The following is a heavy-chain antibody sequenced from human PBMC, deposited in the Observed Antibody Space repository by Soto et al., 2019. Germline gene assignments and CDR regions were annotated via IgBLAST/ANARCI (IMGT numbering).Heavy chain of an antibody. V-gene: IGHV4-4*07. D-gene: IGHD6-13*01. J-gene: IGHJ5*01. CDR1: GAFISGYY. Sequence: SETLSLTCTVSGAFISGYYWSWIRQPAGKGLEWIGRIYTSGSTKYSPSLNSRATMSVYTSKKQFSLKLNSVTAADTAVYYCARESTVAGTDNWFDSWGQGTLVTVSS. CDR2: IYTSGST. CDR3: ARESTVAGTDNWFDS.